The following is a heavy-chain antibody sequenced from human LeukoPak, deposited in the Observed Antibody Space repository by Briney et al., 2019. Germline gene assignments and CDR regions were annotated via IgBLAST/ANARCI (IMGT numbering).Heavy chain of an antibody. CDR3: ARVAVRIAGDAFDI. V-gene: IGHV3-11*04. J-gene: IGHJ3*02. CDR1: GFTFSDYY. D-gene: IGHD6-13*01. CDR2: ISSSGSTI. Sequence: PGGSLRLSCAASGFTFSDYYMSWIRQAPGKGLEWVSYISSSGSTIYYADSVKGRFTISRDNAKNSLYLQMNSLRAEDTAVYYCARVAVRIAGDAFDIWGQGTMVTVSS.